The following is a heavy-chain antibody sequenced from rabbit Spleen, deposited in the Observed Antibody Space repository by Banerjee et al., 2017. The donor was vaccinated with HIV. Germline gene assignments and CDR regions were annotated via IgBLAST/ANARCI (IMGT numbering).Heavy chain of an antibody. D-gene: IGHD6-1*01. J-gene: IGHJ4*01. V-gene: IGHV1S45*01. CDR2: IYAGSSGST. CDR1: GIDFSSYYY. CDR3: VRAPYAGIAVYGYAQNL. Sequence: QQQLEESGGGLVKPGGTLTLTCKASGIDFSSYYYMCWVRQAPGKGLEWIACIYAGSSGSTYYASWVNGRFTISKTSSTTMTLRMTSLSAADTATYFCVRAPYAGIAVYGYAQNLWGPGTLVTVS.